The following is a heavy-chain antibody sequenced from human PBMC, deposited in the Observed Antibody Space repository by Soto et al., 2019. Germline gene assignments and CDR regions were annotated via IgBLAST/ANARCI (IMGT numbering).Heavy chain of an antibody. V-gene: IGHV4-30-4*01. Sequence: SETLSLTCTVSGGSISSGDYYWSWIRQPPGKGLEWIGYIYYSGSTYYNPSLKSRVTISVDTSKNQFSLKLSSVTAADTAVYYCARATGARGKLNYFDYWGQGTLVSVSS. J-gene: IGHJ4*02. CDR2: IYYSGST. CDR3: ARATGARGKLNYFDY. D-gene: IGHD1-1*01. CDR1: GGSISSGDYY.